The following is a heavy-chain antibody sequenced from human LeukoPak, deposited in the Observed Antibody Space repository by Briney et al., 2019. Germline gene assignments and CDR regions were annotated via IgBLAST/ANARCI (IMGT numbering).Heavy chain of an antibody. CDR2: IRYDGSNK. J-gene: IGHJ4*02. CDR3: AKDAAYYYDSSGFVLY. V-gene: IGHV3-30*02. D-gene: IGHD3-22*01. Sequence: GGSLRLSCAASGFTFSSYGMHWVRQAPGKGLEWVAFIRYDGSNKYYADSVKGRFTISRDNSKNTLYLQMNSLRAEDTAVYYCAKDAAYYYDSSGFVLYWGQGTLVTVSS. CDR1: GFTFSSYG.